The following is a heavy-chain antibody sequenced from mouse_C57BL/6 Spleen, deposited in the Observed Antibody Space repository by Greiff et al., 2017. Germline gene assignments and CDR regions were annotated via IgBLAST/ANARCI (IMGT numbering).Heavy chain of an antibody. Sequence: DVKLVESGPGLVKPSQSLSLTCSVTGYSITSGYYWNWIRQFPGNKLEWMGYISYDGSNNYNPSLKNRISITRDTSKNQFFLKLNSVTTEDTATYYCARVFTTVVAPGYFDYWGQGTTLTVSS. J-gene: IGHJ2*01. CDR3: ARVFTTVVAPGYFDY. D-gene: IGHD1-1*01. CDR1: GYSITSGYY. CDR2: ISYDGSN. V-gene: IGHV3-6*01.